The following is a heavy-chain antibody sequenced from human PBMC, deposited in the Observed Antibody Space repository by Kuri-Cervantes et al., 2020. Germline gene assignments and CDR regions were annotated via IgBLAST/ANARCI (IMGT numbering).Heavy chain of an antibody. D-gene: IGHD6-6*01. CDR1: GFSFSSYG. CDR3: ASGAALDAFDI. J-gene: IGHJ3*02. Sequence: GESLKISCAASGFSFSSYGMSWVRQAPGKGLEWVSSISSSSSYIYYADSVKGRFTISRDNAKNSLYLQMNSLRAEDTAVYYCASGAALDAFDIWGQGTMVTVSS. CDR2: ISSSSSYI. V-gene: IGHV3-21*01.